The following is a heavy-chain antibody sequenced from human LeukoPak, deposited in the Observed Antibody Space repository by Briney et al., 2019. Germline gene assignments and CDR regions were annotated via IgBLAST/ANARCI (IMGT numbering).Heavy chain of an antibody. CDR2: ISSSGSRSGSTI. CDR3: ARDRIVGTIYDAFDI. D-gene: IGHD5-12*01. Sequence: GGSLRLSCAASGFIFSDYSMNWVRQAPGKGLEWVPYISSSGSRSGSTIYYADSVKGRFTISRDNAKNSLYLQMNSLRAEDTAVYYCARDRIVGTIYDAFDIWGQGTMVTVSS. V-gene: IGHV3-48*04. J-gene: IGHJ3*02. CDR1: GFIFSDYS.